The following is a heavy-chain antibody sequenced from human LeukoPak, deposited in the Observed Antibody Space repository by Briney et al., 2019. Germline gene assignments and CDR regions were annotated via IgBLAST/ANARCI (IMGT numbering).Heavy chain of an antibody. CDR2: ITPNADRT. J-gene: IGHJ1*01. D-gene: IGHD3-22*01. Sequence: GGSLRLSCAASGFTFGSYGMSWVRQAPGKGLEWFSFITPNADRTSYADSVEGRFTISRDNPRNTLYMQMNSLRDEDTAVYYCAIMHGYYDGSGYWVQWGQGTLVTVSS. V-gene: IGHV3-23*01. CDR1: GFTFGSYG. CDR3: AIMHGYYDGSGYWVQ.